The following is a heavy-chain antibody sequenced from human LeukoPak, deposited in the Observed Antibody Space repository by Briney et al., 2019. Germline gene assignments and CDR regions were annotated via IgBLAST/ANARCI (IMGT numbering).Heavy chain of an antibody. Sequence: SQTLSLTCAVSGGSISSGGYSWSWIRQPPGKGLEWIGYIYHSGSTYYNPSLKSRVTISVDRSKNQFSLKLSSVTAADTAVYYCARGNYGDCDTLFDYWGQGTLVTVSS. CDR1: GGSISSGGYS. CDR2: IYHSGST. V-gene: IGHV4-30-2*01. J-gene: IGHJ4*02. CDR3: ARGNYGDCDTLFDY. D-gene: IGHD4-17*01.